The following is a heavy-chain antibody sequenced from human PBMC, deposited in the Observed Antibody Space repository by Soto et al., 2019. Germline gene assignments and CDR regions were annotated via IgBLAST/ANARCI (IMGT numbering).Heavy chain of an antibody. Sequence: PSETLSLTCSVSGGSISGSSYSWGWIRQPPGKGLEWIGTIYYSGSPKYNPSLKGRVTISVDTPKNQFSLKLTSVTAADTAVYYCARTAVYSASYLFDDWGQGMLVTVSS. V-gene: IGHV4-39*07. CDR1: GGSISGSSYS. J-gene: IGHJ4*02. D-gene: IGHD1-26*01. CDR2: IYYSGSP. CDR3: ARTAVYSASYLFDD.